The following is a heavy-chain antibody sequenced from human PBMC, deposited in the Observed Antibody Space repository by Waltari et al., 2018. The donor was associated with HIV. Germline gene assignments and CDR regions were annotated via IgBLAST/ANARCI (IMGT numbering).Heavy chain of an antibody. V-gene: IGHV3-9*01. D-gene: IGHD5-12*01. CDR3: VKDPSLSGDDYALLYLGAMDV. J-gene: IGHJ6*02. CDR1: GFTFEDYA. Sequence: EAQLVESGGGSVQPGRSLRLSCEASGFTFEDYAMHWVRHAPGKGLEWVAGISRKSQRSAYVSSLKGRFTISGDNAKNSLYLEMNSLGREDTAFYYCVKDPSLSGDDYALLYLGAMDVWGRGTTVTVSS. CDR2: ISRKSQRS.